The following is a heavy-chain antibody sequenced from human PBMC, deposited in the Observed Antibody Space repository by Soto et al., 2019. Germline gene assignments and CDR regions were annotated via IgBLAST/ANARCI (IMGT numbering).Heavy chain of an antibody. V-gene: IGHV1-69*01. J-gene: IGHJ4*02. CDR1: GVTFSSYA. Sequence: QVQLVQSGAEVKQPGSSVKVSCKASGVTFSSYAISWVRQAPGQGLEWMGGIIPIFGTSNYAQKFQGRVTITADESTSTAYMELSSLRSEHTAVYYCEGAEGQLDSRPFDYWGQGTLVTVSS. CDR3: EGAEGQLDSRPFDY. CDR2: IIPIFGTS. D-gene: IGHD6-6*01.